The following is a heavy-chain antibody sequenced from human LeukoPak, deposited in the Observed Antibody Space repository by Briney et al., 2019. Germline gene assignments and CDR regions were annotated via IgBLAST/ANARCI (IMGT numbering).Heavy chain of an antibody. Sequence: ASVKVSCKASGYTFTSYGISWVRQAPGQGLEWMGWISAYNGNTNYAQKIQGRVTMTTDTSTSTAYMELRSLRSDDTAVYYCARTPSSSILLWSEYYFDYWGREPWSPSPQ. J-gene: IGHJ4*02. CDR3: ARTPSSSILLWSEYYFDY. CDR2: ISAYNGNT. D-gene: IGHD5-18*01. V-gene: IGHV1-18*04. CDR1: GYTFTSYG.